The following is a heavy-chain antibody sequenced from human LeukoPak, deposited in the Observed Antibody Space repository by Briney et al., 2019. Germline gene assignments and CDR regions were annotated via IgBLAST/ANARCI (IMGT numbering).Heavy chain of an antibody. D-gene: IGHD2-2*01. CDR2: ISYDGSNK. Sequence: GGSLRLSCAASGFTFSSYGMHWVRQAPGKGLEWVAVISYDGSNKYYADSVKGRFTISRDNSKNTLYLQMNSLRAEDTAVYYCAKEGHLVVVPAARYWGQGTLVTVSS. V-gene: IGHV3-30*18. J-gene: IGHJ4*02. CDR1: GFTFSSYG. CDR3: AKEGHLVVVPAARY.